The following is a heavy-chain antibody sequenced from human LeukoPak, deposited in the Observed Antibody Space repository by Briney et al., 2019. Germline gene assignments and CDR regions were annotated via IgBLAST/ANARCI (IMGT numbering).Heavy chain of an antibody. D-gene: IGHD3-10*01. Sequence: GGSLRLSCAASGFTVSSKYMTWVRQAPGKGPEWVSVIYSGGSTYYADSVKGRFTISRDNSKNTLYLQMNSLRAEDTAVYYCAKVTYGSGTYGAFDYWGQGTLVTVSS. J-gene: IGHJ4*02. CDR2: IYSGGST. CDR3: AKVTYGSGTYGAFDY. CDR1: GFTVSSKY. V-gene: IGHV3-53*01.